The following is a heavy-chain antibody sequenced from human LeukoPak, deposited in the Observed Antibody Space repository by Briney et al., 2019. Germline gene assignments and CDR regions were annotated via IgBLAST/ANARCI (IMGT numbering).Heavy chain of an antibody. Sequence: PSETLSLTCAVYGGSFSGYYWSWISQPPGKGLEWIGEINHSGSTNYNPSLKSRVTISVDTSKNQFSLELGSVTAADTAVYYCARGRGYNSFDYWGQGTLVTVSS. CDR3: ARGRGYNSFDY. D-gene: IGHD5-24*01. V-gene: IGHV4-34*01. CDR2: INHSGST. CDR1: GGSFSGYY. J-gene: IGHJ4*02.